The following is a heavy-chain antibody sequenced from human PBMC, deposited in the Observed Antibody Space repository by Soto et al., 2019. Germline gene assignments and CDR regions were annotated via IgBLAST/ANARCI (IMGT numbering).Heavy chain of an antibody. J-gene: IGHJ3*02. V-gene: IGHV4-31*03. CDR2: IYYSGST. D-gene: IGHD6-6*01. CDR1: GGSISSGGYY. Sequence: PSGTLSLTCTVSGGSISSGGYYWSWIRQHPGKGLEWIGYIYYSGSTYYNPSLKSRVTISVDTSKNQFSLKLSSVTAADTAVYYCASARPLATQHDAFDRWGQGTMVTVS. CDR3: ASARPLATQHDAFDR.